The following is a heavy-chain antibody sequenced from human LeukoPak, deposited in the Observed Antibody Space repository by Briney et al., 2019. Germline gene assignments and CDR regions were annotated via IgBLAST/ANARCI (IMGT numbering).Heavy chain of an antibody. D-gene: IGHD4-17*01. CDR2: IRGRGGVK. CDR1: GFTLSSCA. J-gene: IGHJ4*02. Sequence: GGSLRLSCAACGFTLSSCAMNWVGQAPGKGVKWVSYIRGRGGVKYYADSGKGGFTISRENSKNTLYLQMNSLRAEHTAVYFCAKDRYGDYSFVYWGQGTRVTVSS. V-gene: IGHV3-23*01. CDR3: AKDRYGDYSFVY.